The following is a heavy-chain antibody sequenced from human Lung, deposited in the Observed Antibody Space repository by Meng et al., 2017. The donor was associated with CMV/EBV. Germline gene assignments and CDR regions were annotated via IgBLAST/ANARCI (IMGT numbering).Heavy chain of an antibody. J-gene: IGHJ4*02. CDR2: ISGSGGST. CDR3: AKDKYGGYCSSTSCYVIFDY. Sequence: GEXXKISCAASGFTFSSYAMSWVRQAPGKGLEWVSAISGSGGSTYYADSVKGRFTISRDNSKNTLYLQMNSLRAEDTAVNYCAKDKYGGYCSSTSCYVIFDYWXQGTLVTVSS. D-gene: IGHD2-2*01. V-gene: IGHV3-23*01. CDR1: GFTFSSYA.